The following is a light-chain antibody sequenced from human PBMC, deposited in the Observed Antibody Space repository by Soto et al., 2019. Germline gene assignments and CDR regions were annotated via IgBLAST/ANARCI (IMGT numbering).Light chain of an antibody. CDR1: QDISGY. CDR2: AAS. Sequence: AIRMTQSPSSLSASTGDRVTITCRASQDISGYLAWYQQKPGKAPNLLIYAASTLQSGVASRFSGSGSGTDFTLTISCXQLEDLATYYCQQYYFNPRTFGQGTKVDTK. CDR3: QQYYFNPRT. J-gene: IGKJ1*01. V-gene: IGKV1-8*01.